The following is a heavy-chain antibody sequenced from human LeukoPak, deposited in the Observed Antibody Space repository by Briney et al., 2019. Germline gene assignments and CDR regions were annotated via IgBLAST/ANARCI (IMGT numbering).Heavy chain of an antibody. CDR2: ISGIGGST. CDR3: AKVPRTTVVTPYYFDY. D-gene: IGHD4-23*01. Sequence: PGGSLRLSCAASGFTFDDYGMSWVRQAPGKGLEWVSAISGIGGSTYYADSVKGRFTISRDNSKNTLYLQMNSLRAEDTAVYYCAKVPRTTVVTPYYFDYWGQGTLVTVSS. V-gene: IGHV3-23*01. CDR1: GFTFDDYG. J-gene: IGHJ4*02.